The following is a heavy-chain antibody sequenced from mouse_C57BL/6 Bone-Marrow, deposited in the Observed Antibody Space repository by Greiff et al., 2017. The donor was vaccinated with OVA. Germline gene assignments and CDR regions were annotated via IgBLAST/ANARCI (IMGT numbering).Heavy chain of an antibody. V-gene: IGHV1-54*01. Sequence: QVQLQQSGAELVRPGPSVKVSCKASGYAFTNYLIEWVKQRPGQGLEWIGVINPGSGGTNYNEKFKGKATLTADKSSSTAYMQLSSLTSEDSAVYCCASYYYFDYWGQGTTLTVSS. CDR3: ASYYYFDY. D-gene: IGHD1-1*01. CDR2: INPGSGGT. J-gene: IGHJ2*01. CDR1: GYAFTNYL.